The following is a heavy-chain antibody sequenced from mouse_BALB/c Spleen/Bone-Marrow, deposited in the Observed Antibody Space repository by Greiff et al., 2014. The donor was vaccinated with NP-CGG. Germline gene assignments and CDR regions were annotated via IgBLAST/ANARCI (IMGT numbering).Heavy chain of an antibody. CDR1: GFSLTGYG. CDR3: ARDYGTGAMDY. D-gene: IGHD1-1*01. J-gene: IGHJ4*01. CDR2: IWGDGST. Sequence: VKVEESGPGPVAPSQSLAITCTVSGFSLTGYGVKWVRQPPGKGLEWLGEIWGDGSTDYNSALKSRLSISKDNSKSQVFLKMNSLQTDDTARYYCARDYGTGAMDYWGQGTSVTVSS. V-gene: IGHV2-6-7*01.